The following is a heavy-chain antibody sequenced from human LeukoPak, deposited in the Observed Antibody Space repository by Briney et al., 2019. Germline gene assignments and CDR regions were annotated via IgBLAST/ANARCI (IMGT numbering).Heavy chain of an antibody. CDR3: ARARVTMVRGVISATYFDY. CDR1: GYSFTSYW. D-gene: IGHD3-10*01. J-gene: IGHJ4*02. Sequence: GESLKISCKGSGYSFTSYWIGWVRQMPGKGLEWMGIIYPGDSDTRCSPSFQGQVTVSADKSISTAYLQWSSLKASDTAMYYCARARVTMVRGVISATYFDYWGQGTLVTVSS. CDR2: IYPGDSDT. V-gene: IGHV5-51*01.